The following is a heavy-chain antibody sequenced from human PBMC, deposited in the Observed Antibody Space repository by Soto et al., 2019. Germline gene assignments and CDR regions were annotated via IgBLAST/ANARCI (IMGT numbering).Heavy chain of an antibody. V-gene: IGHV3-53*01. CDR1: GFSVSGNY. J-gene: IGHJ4*02. Sequence: QAGGSLRLSCEVSGFSVSGNYMSWVRQAPGKGLDWVSVIYSGGSRYYADSVRGRFTISRDESQNTLYLQMNNLRAEDTAVYYCARSMMVRGVLFDLWGRGSLVTVSS. D-gene: IGHD3-10*01. CDR3: ARSMMVRGVLFDL. CDR2: IYSGGSR.